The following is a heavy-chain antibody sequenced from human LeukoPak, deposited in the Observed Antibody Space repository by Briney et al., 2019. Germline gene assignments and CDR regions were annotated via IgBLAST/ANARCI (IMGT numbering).Heavy chain of an antibody. J-gene: IGHJ5*02. Sequence: GASVKVSCKASGGTFSSYAISWVRQAPGQGLEWMGGIIPIFGTANYAQKFQGRVTITADESTSTAYMELSSLRSEDTAVYYCARLVVVAATRRWNWFDPWGQGTLVTVSS. D-gene: IGHD2-15*01. V-gene: IGHV1-69*13. CDR3: ARLVVVAATRRWNWFDP. CDR1: GGTFSSYA. CDR2: IIPIFGTA.